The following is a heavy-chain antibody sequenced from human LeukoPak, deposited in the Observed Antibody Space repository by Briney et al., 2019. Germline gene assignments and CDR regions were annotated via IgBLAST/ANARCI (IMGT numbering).Heavy chain of an antibody. V-gene: IGHV3-33*08. Sequence: PGGSLRLSCAASGFTFSSHWMHWVRQAPGKGLEWVAVIWYDGSNKYYADSVKGRFTISRDNSKNTLYLQMNSLRAEDTAVYYCARDLYSYGPPGDYWGQGTLVTVSS. J-gene: IGHJ4*02. CDR1: GFTFSSHW. D-gene: IGHD5-18*01. CDR3: ARDLYSYGPPGDY. CDR2: IWYDGSNK.